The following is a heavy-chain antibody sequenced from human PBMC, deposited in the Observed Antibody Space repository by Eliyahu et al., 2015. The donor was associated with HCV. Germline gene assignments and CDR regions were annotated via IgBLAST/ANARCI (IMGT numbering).Heavy chain of an antibody. CDR3: ARGGTMVRVPFDY. V-gene: IGHV3-30-3*01. D-gene: IGHD3-10*01. CDR2: ISYDGSNK. CDR1: GFTFSSYA. J-gene: IGHJ4*02. Sequence: QVQLVESGGGVVQPGRSLRLSCAASGFTFSSYAMHWVRPAPGQGLEWVAVISYDGSNKYYADSVKGRFTISRDNSKNTLYLQMNSLRAEDTAVYYCARGGTMVRVPFDYWGQGTLVTVSS.